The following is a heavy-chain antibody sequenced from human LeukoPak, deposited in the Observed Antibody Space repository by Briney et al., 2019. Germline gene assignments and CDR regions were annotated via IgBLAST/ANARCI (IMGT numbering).Heavy chain of an antibody. CDR3: AGLMGRIMIFWRDY. V-gene: IGHV4-39*01. D-gene: IGHD3-9*01. CDR2: IYYSGST. CDR1: GGSISSSSYY. Sequence: SETLSLTCTVSGGSISSSSYYWGWIRQPPGKGLEWIGSIYYSGSTYYNPSLKSRVTISVDTSKNQFSLKLSSVTAADTAVYYCAGLMGRIMIFWRDYWGQGTLVTVSS. J-gene: IGHJ4*02.